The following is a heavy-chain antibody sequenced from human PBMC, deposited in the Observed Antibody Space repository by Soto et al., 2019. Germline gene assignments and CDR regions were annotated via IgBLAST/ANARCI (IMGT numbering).Heavy chain of an antibody. V-gene: IGHV1-69*13. J-gene: IGHJ6*02. CDR1: GGTFSTYA. CDR2: IIPIFGTS. D-gene: IGHD3-10*01. Sequence: SVKVSCKASGGTFSTYALSWVRLAPGRGLEWMGGIIPIFGTSNSAQTFQGRVAISADESTGTAFMELSSLRSEDTAVYFCALSIHGRILHYYYAMDVWGQGTPVTVSS. CDR3: ALSIHGRILHYYYAMDV.